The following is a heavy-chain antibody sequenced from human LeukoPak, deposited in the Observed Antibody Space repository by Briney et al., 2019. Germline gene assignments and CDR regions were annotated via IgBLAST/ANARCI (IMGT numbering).Heavy chain of an antibody. V-gene: IGHV3-74*01. CDR3: ARGYNYASDFDS. CDR2: ITSDGTAT. CDR1: GFTFSNYW. J-gene: IGHJ4*02. Sequence: PGGSLRLSCVASGFTFSNYWMHWVRQAPGKGLVWVSRITSDGTATTYADSVKGRFTISRDNAKNTLYLQMNSLRVEDTALYYCARGYNYASDFDSWGQGTLVTVSS. D-gene: IGHD5-24*01.